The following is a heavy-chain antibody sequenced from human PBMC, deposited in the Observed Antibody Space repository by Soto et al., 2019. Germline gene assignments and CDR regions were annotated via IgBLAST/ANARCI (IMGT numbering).Heavy chain of an antibody. V-gene: IGHV3-23*01. J-gene: IGHJ4*02. Sequence: EVHLWESGGDLVQPGGSLRVSCVGSGYTFSCRVMSWVRQAPGKGLEWVSGIDGGGTTDYADSVKGRFTISRDNSQDTLYLQMISLRAEDTAVYYCATLLGFSPGGSWYSHVADYWGQGTLVTVSS. D-gene: IGHD2-8*02. CDR3: ATLLGFSPGGSWYSHVADY. CDR1: GYTFSCRV. CDR2: IDGGGTT.